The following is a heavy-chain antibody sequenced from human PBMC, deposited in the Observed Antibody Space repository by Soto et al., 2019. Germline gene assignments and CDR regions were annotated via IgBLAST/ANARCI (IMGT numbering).Heavy chain of an antibody. Sequence: VGSLILSCSSSGFTLSMSAVNWVRAAPGKGLEWVAYISDSGDRTYYADSVKGRFTISRDRSKNTVSLQMDSLRAEDTAVYYCAKDRGIIVKAGDAFDVWGQGTKVTVSS. J-gene: IGHJ3*01. V-gene: IGHV3-23*01. CDR2: ISDSGDRT. CDR3: AKDRGIIVKAGDAFDV. CDR1: GFTLSMSA. D-gene: IGHD3-16*02.